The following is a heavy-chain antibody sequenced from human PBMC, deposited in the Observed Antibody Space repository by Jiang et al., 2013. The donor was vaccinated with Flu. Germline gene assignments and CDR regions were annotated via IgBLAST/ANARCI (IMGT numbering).Heavy chain of an antibody. CDR3: ARGTDGITMVRGVIINLSNWFDP. D-gene: IGHD3-10*01. J-gene: IGHJ5*02. V-gene: IGHV5-51*01. CDR1: GYSFTSYW. CDR2: IYPGDSDT. Sequence: GAEVKKPGESLKISCKGSGYSFTSYWIGWVRQMPGKGLEWMGIIYPGDSDTRYSPSFQGQVTISADKSISTAYLQWSSLKASDTAMYYCARGTDGITMVRGVIINLSNWFDPWGRGNPGHRLL.